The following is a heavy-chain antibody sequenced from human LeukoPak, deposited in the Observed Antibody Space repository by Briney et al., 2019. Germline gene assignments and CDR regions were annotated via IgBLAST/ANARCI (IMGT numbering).Heavy chain of an antibody. CDR2: INHRGSS. D-gene: IGHD2-15*01. CDR3: ARGSAFDGYCSAGACDAGYYDI. Sequence: PSETLSLTCAVYGGSFSAYFWSWIRQAPGKALEYIGEINHRGSSHYNPSLKTRVTLSVDTSKKQFSLKLTSVTAADTAVHFCARGSAFDGYCSAGACDAGYYDIWGQGTPVTVSS. CDR1: GGSFSAYF. J-gene: IGHJ4*02. V-gene: IGHV4-34*01.